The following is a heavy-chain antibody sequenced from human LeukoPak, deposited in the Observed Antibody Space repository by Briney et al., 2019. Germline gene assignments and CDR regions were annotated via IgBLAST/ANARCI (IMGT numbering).Heavy chain of an antibody. J-gene: IGHJ6*03. D-gene: IGHD6-13*01. Sequence: GGSLRLSCAASGFTFSSYEMNWVRQAPGKGLEWVSYISSSGSTIYYADSVKGRFTISRDNAKNSLYLQMNSLRAEDSAVYYCARWSGAAGVYHYYYMDVWGKGTTVTVSS. CDR1: GFTFSSYE. V-gene: IGHV3-48*03. CDR2: ISSSGSTI. CDR3: ARWSGAAGVYHYYYMDV.